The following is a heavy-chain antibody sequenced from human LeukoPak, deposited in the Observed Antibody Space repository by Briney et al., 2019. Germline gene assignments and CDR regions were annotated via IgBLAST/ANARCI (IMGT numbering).Heavy chain of an antibody. J-gene: IGHJ6*02. CDR3: AEVGSGWTYGMDV. CDR2: IYHSGST. CDR1: GGSISSYY. V-gene: IGHV4-59*04. D-gene: IGHD6-19*01. Sequence: MASETLSLTCTVSGGSISSYYWSWVRQPPAKGLGWIGSIYHSGSTYYNPSLKSRVTISVDTSKNQFSLKLSSVTAADTAVYYCAEVGSGWTYGMDVWGQGTTVTVSS.